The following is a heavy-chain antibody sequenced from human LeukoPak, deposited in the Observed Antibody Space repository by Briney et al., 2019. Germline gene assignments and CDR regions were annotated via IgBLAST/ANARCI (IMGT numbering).Heavy chain of an antibody. D-gene: IGHD2-2*01. CDR1: GGTFSSYA. V-gene: IGHV1-69*05. Sequence: GASVKVSCKASGGTFSSYAISWVRQAPGQGLEWMRGIIPIFGTANYAQKFQGRVTITTDESTSTAYMELSSLRSEDTAVYYCARGSVVPAAGHYYYMDVWGKGTTVTVSS. CDR2: IIPIFGTA. CDR3: ARGSVVPAAGHYYYMDV. J-gene: IGHJ6*03.